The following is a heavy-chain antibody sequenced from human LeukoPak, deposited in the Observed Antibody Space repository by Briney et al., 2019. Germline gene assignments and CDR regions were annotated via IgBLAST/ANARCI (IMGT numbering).Heavy chain of an antibody. J-gene: IGHJ4*02. CDR1: GFTFNNYG. Sequence: GRSLRLSCAASGFTFNNYGMHWVRQAPGKGLEWVAVIWYDGTNKYYADSVKGRFTISRDNSKNMLYLQMDSLRAEDMAVYYCARDRTIWAGFPLDFWGQGNLVTVSS. CDR2: IWYDGTNK. CDR3: ARDRTIWAGFPLDF. D-gene: IGHD3/OR15-3a*01. V-gene: IGHV3-33*01.